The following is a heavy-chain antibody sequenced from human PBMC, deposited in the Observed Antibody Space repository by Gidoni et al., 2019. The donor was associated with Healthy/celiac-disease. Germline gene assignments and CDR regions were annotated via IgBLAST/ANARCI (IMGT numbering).Heavy chain of an antibody. V-gene: IGHV4-31*03. CDR1: GVSISSGGYY. D-gene: IGHD3-3*01. Sequence: QVPLQESGPGLVKPSQTLSLTCTVSGVSISSGGYYWSWIRQHPGKGLEWSGYIYYSGSTYYNPSLKSRVTISVDTSKNQFSLKLSSVTAADTAVYYCAREARSGYPNWFDPWGQGTLVTVSS. J-gene: IGHJ5*02. CDR3: AREARSGYPNWFDP. CDR2: IYYSGST.